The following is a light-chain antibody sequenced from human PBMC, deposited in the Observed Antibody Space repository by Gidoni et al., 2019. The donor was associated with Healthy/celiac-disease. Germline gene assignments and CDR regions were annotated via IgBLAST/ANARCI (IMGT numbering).Light chain of an antibody. CDR1: QSLLHSNGYNY. V-gene: IGKV2-28*01. J-gene: IGKJ2*01. CDR3: MQALQTPYT. CDR2: LGS. Sequence: DIVITHPPLSLPVTPGEPASIPCRSSQSLLHSNGYNYLDWYLQKPGQSPQLLIYLGSNRASGVPDRFSGSGSGTDFTLKISRVEAEDVGVYYCMQALQTPYTFGQGTKLEIK.